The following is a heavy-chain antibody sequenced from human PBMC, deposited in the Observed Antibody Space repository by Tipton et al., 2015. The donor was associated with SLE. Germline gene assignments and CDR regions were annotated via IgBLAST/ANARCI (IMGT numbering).Heavy chain of an antibody. CDR1: GFIFSSTW. V-gene: IGHV3-7*01. CDR2: IKGDGSEK. D-gene: IGHD4/OR15-4a*01. Sequence: SLRLSCAASGFIFSSTWMTWVRQAPGKGLEWVANIKGDGSEKHYVDSVKGRFTISRDNAENSVYLEMSSLKAEGTALYYCGANIPPHYPAFWGQGTPVTVSS. J-gene: IGHJ4*02. CDR3: GANIPPHYPAF.